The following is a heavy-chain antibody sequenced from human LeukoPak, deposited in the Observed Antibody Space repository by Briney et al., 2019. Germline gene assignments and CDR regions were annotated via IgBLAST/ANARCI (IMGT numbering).Heavy chain of an antibody. V-gene: IGHV4-39*01. CDR1: GASISSSSYY. CDR2: IYYSGST. Sequence: SETLSLTCTVSGASISSSSYYWGWIRQPPGKGLEWIGSIYYSGSTYYNPSLKSRVTISVDTSKNQFSLKLSSVTAADTAVSFCARRAFAGNYVHFDYWGQGTLVTVSS. D-gene: IGHD3-10*01. J-gene: IGHJ4*02. CDR3: ARRAFAGNYVHFDY.